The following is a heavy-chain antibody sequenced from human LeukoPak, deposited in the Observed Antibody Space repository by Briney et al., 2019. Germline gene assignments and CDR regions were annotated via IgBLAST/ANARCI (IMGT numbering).Heavy chain of an antibody. CDR2: IYYSGST. CDR1: GGSISSSSYY. V-gene: IGHV4-39*07. CDR3: ARESYGDYGSNYYYYMDV. Sequence: SETLSLTCTVSGGSISSSSYYWGWIRQPPGKGLEWIGSIYYSGSTYYNPSLKSRVTISVDTSKNQFSLKLSSVTAADTAVYYCARESYGDYGSNYYYYMDVWDKGTTVTVSS. J-gene: IGHJ6*03. D-gene: IGHD4-17*01.